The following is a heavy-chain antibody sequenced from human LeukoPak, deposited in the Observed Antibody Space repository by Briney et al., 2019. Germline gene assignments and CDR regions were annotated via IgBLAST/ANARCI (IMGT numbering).Heavy chain of an antibody. V-gene: IGHV1-2*06. CDR1: GYTFTGYY. J-gene: IGHJ4*02. Sequence: ASVKVSCKASGYTFTGYYMHWVRQAPGQGLEWMGRINPNSGGTNYAQKFQGRVTMTRDTSISTAYMELSRLRSDDTAVYYCAREVRGSSGWYGKYYFDYWGQGTLVTVSS. CDR2: INPNSGGT. CDR3: AREVRGSSGWYGKYYFDY. D-gene: IGHD6-19*01.